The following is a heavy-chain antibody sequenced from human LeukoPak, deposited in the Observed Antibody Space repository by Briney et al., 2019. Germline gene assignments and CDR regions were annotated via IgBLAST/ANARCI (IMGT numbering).Heavy chain of an antibody. D-gene: IGHD3-10*01. J-gene: IGHJ6*03. CDR2: ISNVSNTI. CDR3: AREIRGAYYMDV. CDR1: GFTLSNYN. V-gene: IGHV3-48*01. Sequence: GGSLRLSCSASGFTLSNYNMNWVRQAPGKGLEWASYISNVSNTIYYADSVKGRFTISRDIAKNSVYLQMNSLRAEDTAVYWCAREIRGAYYMDVWGKGTTVTVS.